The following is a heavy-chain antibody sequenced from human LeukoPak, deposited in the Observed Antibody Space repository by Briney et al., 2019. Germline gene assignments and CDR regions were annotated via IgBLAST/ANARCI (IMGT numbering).Heavy chain of an antibody. CDR2: ISYDGSNK. CDR1: GFTFSSYA. CDR3: AREIYYDSSGYGVNWFDP. D-gene: IGHD3-22*01. V-gene: IGHV3-30*04. Sequence: GGSLRLSCAASGFTFSSYAMHWVRQAPGKGLEWVAVISYDGSNKYYADSVKGRFTISRDNSKNTLYLQMNSLRAEDTAVYYCAREIYYDSSGYGVNWFDPWGQGTLVTVSS. J-gene: IGHJ5*02.